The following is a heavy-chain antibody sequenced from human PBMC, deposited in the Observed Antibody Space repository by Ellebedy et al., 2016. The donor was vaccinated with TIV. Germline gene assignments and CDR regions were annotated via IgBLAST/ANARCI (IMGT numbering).Heavy chain of an antibody. CDR3: AGGADTAMVLVY. D-gene: IGHD5-18*01. V-gene: IGHV1-46*03. CDR1: GYTFTSYY. CDR2: INPSSGST. Sequence: AASVKVSCKSSGYTFTSYYMHWVRQAPGQGLEWMGIINPSSGSTSYTQKFQGRVTMTRDTSTSTVYMELSSLRSEDTALYYCAGGADTAMVLVYWGQGTLVTVSS. J-gene: IGHJ4*02.